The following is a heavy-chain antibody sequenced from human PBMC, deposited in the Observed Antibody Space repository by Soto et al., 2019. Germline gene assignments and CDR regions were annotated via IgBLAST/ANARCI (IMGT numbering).Heavy chain of an antibody. V-gene: IGHV2-5*02. CDR2: IYWDDDK. J-gene: IGHJ6*02. CDR3: IQSRFGGDCLQSYASYYYYGMDV. Sequence: SGPTLVNPPQTLTLTCTFSAFSLSTGGVGVGWIRQPPGKALEWLALIYWDDDKRYSPSLRSRLTITKDTSKNQVVLTITNMDPVDTATYYCIQSRFGGDCLQSYASYYYYGMDVWGQGTTVTVSS. D-gene: IGHD2-21*02. CDR1: AFSLSTGGVG.